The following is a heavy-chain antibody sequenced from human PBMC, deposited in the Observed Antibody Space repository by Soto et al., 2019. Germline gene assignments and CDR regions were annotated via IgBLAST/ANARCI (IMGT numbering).Heavy chain of an antibody. J-gene: IGHJ4*02. D-gene: IGHD2-21*02. Sequence: GGSLRLSCAASGFTFSSYAMHWVRQAPGKGLEWVAVISYDGSNKYYADSVKGRFTISRDNSKNTLYLQMNSLRAEDTAVYYCARSNCGGDCYPSDYWGQGTLVTVSS. V-gene: IGHV3-30*04. CDR1: GFTFSSYA. CDR3: ARSNCGGDCYPSDY. CDR2: ISYDGSNK.